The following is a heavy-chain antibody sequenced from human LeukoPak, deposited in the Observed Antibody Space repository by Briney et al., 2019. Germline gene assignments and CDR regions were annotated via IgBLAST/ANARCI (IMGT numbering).Heavy chain of an antibody. J-gene: IGHJ4*02. CDR3: ARGGGGSSWYPDFDY. Sequence: SETLSLTCTVSGGSISSYYWSWIRQPPGKGLEWIGYIYYSGSTNYNPSLKSRVTISVDTSKNQFSLKLSSVTAADTAVYYCARGGGGSSWYPDFDYWGQGTLVTVSS. D-gene: IGHD6-13*01. CDR1: GGSISSYY. CDR2: IYYSGST. V-gene: IGHV4-59*08.